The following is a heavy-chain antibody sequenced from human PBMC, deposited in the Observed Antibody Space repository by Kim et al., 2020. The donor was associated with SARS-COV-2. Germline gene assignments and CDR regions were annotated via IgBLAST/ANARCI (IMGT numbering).Heavy chain of an antibody. J-gene: IGHJ4*02. Sequence: ASVKVSCKASGYTFSNNGIDWVRRAPGQRLEWMGWINIGNGNTEYSEKFYDRLTITRDTSASASYLELSRLTYEDSGVYYCARGGPFSGSGSRFDYWGQG. CDR3: ARGGPFSGSGSRFDY. V-gene: IGHV1-3*04. D-gene: IGHD3-10*01. CDR1: GYTFSNNG. CDR2: INIGNGNT.